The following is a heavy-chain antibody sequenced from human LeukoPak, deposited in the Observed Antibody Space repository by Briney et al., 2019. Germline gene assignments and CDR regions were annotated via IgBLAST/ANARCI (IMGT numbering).Heavy chain of an antibody. Sequence: GGSLRLSCAASVSTFSSYSMNWVRQAPGKGLEWVSSISRSSSYIYYADSVRGRFTISRDNAKSSLYLQMNSLTAEDTAVYYCARDPLITYYYDSSGNHADWFDPWGQGTLVTVSS. CDR3: ARDPLITYYYDSSGNHADWFDP. D-gene: IGHD3-22*01. CDR1: VSTFSSYS. J-gene: IGHJ5*02. CDR2: ISRSSSYI. V-gene: IGHV3-21*01.